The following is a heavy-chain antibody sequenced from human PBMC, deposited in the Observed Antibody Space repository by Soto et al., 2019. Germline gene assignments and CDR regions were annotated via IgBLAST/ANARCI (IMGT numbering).Heavy chain of an antibody. Sequence: QVQLVQSGAEVKKPGASVKVSCKASGYTFISFYVHWVRQAPGQGLEWMGVINPNGGSTAYAQKFQGRVTMTRDTSTSTVYMELSSLRSEDTAVYYCARLATVTPPYYLDYWGQGTLVTVSS. CDR2: INPNGGST. CDR1: GYTFISFY. J-gene: IGHJ4*02. D-gene: IGHD4-17*01. V-gene: IGHV1-46*01. CDR3: ARLATVTPPYYLDY.